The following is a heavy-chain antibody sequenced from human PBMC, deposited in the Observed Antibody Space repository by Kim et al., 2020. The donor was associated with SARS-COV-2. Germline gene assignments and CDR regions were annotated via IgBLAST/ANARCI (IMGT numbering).Heavy chain of an antibody. D-gene: IGHD3-9*01. CDR2: IYYSGST. Sequence: SETLSLTCTVSGGSISSSSYYWGWIRQPPGKGLEWIGSIYYSGSTYYNPSLKSRVTISVDTSKNQFSLKLSSVTAADTAVYYCARRSGYYSTIVRDWGQGTLVTVSS. V-gene: IGHV4-39*01. J-gene: IGHJ4*02. CDR3: ARRSGYYSTIVRD. CDR1: GGSISSSSYY.